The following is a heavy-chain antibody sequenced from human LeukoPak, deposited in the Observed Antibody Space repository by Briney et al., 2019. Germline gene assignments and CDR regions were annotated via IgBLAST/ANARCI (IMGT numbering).Heavy chain of an antibody. CDR2: IYYSGST. D-gene: IGHD3-22*01. V-gene: IGHV4-59*01. J-gene: IGHJ6*03. Sequence: SETLSLTCTVSGGSISSYYWSWIRQPPGKGLEWIGYIYYSGSTNYNPSLKSRVTISVDTSKNQFSLKLSSVTAADTAVYYCARDTGDYYDSSGPLGYMDVWGKGTRVTVSS. CDR3: ARDTGDYYDSSGPLGYMDV. CDR1: GGSISSYY.